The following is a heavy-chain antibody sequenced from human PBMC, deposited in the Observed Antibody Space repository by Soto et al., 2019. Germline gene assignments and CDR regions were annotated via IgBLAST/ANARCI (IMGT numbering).Heavy chain of an antibody. D-gene: IGHD2-15*01. Sequence: GGSLRLSCAASGFTFSSYSMNWVRQAPGKGLEWVSSISSSSSYIYYADSVKGRFTISRNNAKNSLYLQMNSLRAEDTAVYYCARDPGQINCSGGSCYRGYYYYMDVWGKGTTVTVSS. CDR1: GFTFSSYS. J-gene: IGHJ6*03. CDR2: ISSSSSYI. CDR3: ARDPGQINCSGGSCYRGYYYYMDV. V-gene: IGHV3-21*01.